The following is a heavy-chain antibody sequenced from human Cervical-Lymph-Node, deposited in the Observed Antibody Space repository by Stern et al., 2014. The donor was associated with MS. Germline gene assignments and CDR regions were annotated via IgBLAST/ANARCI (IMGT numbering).Heavy chain of an antibody. V-gene: IGHV2-26*01. CDR3: ALINVGPTFYSPFDY. CDR1: GFSLSNTQMG. CDR2: IFSNDEK. Sequence: QITLKESGPVLVKPTETLTLTCTVSGFSLSNTQMGVTWIRQPPGKALEWLAHIFSNDEKSYSTSLKSRLTISKDTSKSQVVLTLTNMDPVDTATYYCALINVGPTFYSPFDYWGQGALVTVSS. J-gene: IGHJ4*02. D-gene: IGHD2/OR15-2a*01.